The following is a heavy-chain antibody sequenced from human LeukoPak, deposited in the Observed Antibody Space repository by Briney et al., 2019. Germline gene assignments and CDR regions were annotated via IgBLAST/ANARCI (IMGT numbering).Heavy chain of an antibody. Sequence: ASVTVSCKASGYTFTSYDINWVRQAPGQGLEWMGWMNPNSGNTGYAQKFQGRVTMTRNTSISTAYMELSSLRSEDTAVYYCARGGGYYDRSAKYFIRPPEYWGQGTLVTVSS. V-gene: IGHV1-8*01. CDR1: GYTFTSYD. D-gene: IGHD3-22*01. CDR2: MNPNSGNT. CDR3: ARGGGYYDRSAKYFIRPPEY. J-gene: IGHJ4*02.